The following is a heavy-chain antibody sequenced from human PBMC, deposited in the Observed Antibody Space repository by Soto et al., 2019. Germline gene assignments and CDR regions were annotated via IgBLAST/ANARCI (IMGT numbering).Heavy chain of an antibody. Sequence: SETLSLTCTVSGGSISSYYWSWIRQPPGKGLEWIGYIYYSGSTNYNPSLKSRVTMTRDTSINTAYMELSRLRSDDTAVYYCERAAQLWGDVWGQGTTVTVYS. CDR3: ERAAQLWGDV. J-gene: IGHJ6*02. CDR1: GGSISSYY. CDR2: IYYSGST. D-gene: IGHD5-18*01. V-gene: IGHV4-59*01.